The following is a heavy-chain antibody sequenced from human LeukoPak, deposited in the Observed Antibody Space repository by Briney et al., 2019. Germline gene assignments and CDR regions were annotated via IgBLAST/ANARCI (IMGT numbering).Heavy chain of an antibody. J-gene: IGHJ4*02. Sequence: ASVKVSCKASGYIFTSYGISWVRQAPGQGLEWMGWSSTYNGNTNYAQKFQGRVTMTADTSTSTVYMELRSLRSDDTAVYYCARESSSFYCDYWGQGTSVTVSS. D-gene: IGHD6-6*01. CDR1: GYIFTSYG. CDR2: SSTYNGNT. CDR3: ARESSSFYCDY. V-gene: IGHV1-18*01.